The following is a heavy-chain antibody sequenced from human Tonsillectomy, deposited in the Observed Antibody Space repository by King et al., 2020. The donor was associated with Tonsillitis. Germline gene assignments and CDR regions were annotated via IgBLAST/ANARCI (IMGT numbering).Heavy chain of an antibody. CDR3: ARLPPNYYDSSGYYYGFDY. Sequence: VQLVESGGGLVQPGGSLRLSCAASGFTFSSYAMSWVRQAPGKGLEWVSAIRGSGDSTYYAASVKGRFTISRDNSKNTLHLQMNSLRAEDTAVYYCARLPPNYYDSSGYYYGFDYWGQGTLVTVSS. CDR1: GFTFSSYA. D-gene: IGHD3-22*01. J-gene: IGHJ4*02. V-gene: IGHV3-23*04. CDR2: IRGSGDST.